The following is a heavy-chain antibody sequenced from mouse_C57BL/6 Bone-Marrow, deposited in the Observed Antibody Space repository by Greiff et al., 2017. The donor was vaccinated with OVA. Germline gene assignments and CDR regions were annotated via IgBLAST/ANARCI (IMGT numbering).Heavy chain of an antibody. CDR1: GFTFSSYG. J-gene: IGHJ3*01. Sequence: EVKLMESGGDLVKPGGSLKLSCAASGFTFSSYGMSWVRQTPDKRLEWVATISSGGSYTYYPDSVKGRFTISRDNAKNTLYLQMSSLKSEDTAMYYCARHRGSSPPWFAYWGQGTLVTVSA. CDR2: ISSGGSYT. CDR3: ARHRGSSPPWFAY. V-gene: IGHV5-6*01. D-gene: IGHD1-1*01.